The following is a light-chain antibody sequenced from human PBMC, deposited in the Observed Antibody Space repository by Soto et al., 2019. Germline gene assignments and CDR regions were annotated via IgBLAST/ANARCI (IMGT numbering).Light chain of an antibody. J-gene: IGLJ2*01. CDR3: SSYTSASVL. CDR2: DVS. CDR1: SSDVGSYNC. Sequence: QSALTQPPSVSGSPGQSVTISCTGTSSDVGSYNCVSWYQQPPGTAPKLMIYDVSNRPSGVPDRFSGSKSGNTASLTISGLQAEDEADYYCSSYTSASVLFGGGTKLTVL. V-gene: IGLV2-18*02.